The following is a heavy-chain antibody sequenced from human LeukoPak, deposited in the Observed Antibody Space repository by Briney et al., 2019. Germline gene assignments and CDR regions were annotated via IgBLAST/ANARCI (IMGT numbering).Heavy chain of an antibody. J-gene: IGHJ4*02. Sequence: GGSLRLSCAASGFTFSSYAMHWVRQAPGKGLEWVAFIRYDGSNKYYADSVKGRFTISRDNSKNTLYLQMNSLRAEDTAVYYCANGRFGGSYYGADYWGQGTLVTVSS. CDR3: ANGRFGGSYYGADY. D-gene: IGHD1-26*01. V-gene: IGHV3-30*02. CDR2: IRYDGSNK. CDR1: GFTFSSYA.